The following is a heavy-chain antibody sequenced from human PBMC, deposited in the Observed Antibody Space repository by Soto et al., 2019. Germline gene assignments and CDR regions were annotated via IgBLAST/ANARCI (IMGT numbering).Heavy chain of an antibody. J-gene: IGHJ6*03. D-gene: IGHD3-3*01. Sequence: GGSLRLSCAASGFTFSSYAMSWVRQAPGKGLEWVSAISGSGGSTYYADSVKGRFTISRDNSKNTLYLQMNSLRAEDTAVYYCAKGGLRFLEGDGYYYYYMDVWGKGTTVTVSS. V-gene: IGHV3-23*01. CDR1: GFTFSSYA. CDR2: ISGSGGST. CDR3: AKGGLRFLEGDGYYYYYMDV.